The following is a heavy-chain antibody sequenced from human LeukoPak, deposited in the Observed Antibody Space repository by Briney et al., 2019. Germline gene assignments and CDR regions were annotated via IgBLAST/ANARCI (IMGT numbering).Heavy chain of an antibody. CDR3: ARDLSVYYDSSGYYSAAFDI. CDR1: GGPISSYY. D-gene: IGHD3-22*01. Sequence: SETLTLTCTVSGGPISSYYWRWIRQPPGKGLEWIGRIYTSGSNNYNPSLKSRVTMSVDTSKNQFSLKLSSVTGADTAVYYCARDLSVYYDSSGYYSAAFDIWGQGTMVTVSS. CDR2: IYTSGSN. V-gene: IGHV4-4*07. J-gene: IGHJ3*02.